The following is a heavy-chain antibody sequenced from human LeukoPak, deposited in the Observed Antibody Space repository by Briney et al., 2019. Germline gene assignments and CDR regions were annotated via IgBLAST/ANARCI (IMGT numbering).Heavy chain of an antibody. J-gene: IGHJ6*03. CDR3: ARVAIFGVVIGYYYYMDV. CDR1: GYTFTSYA. D-gene: IGHD3-3*01. Sequence: GASVKVSCKASGYTFTSYAISWVRQAPGQGLEWMGGIIPIFGTANYAQKFQGRVTITADESTSTAYMELSSLRSEDTAVYYCARVAIFGVVIGYYYYMDVWGKGTTVTVSS. V-gene: IGHV1-69*13. CDR2: IIPIFGTA.